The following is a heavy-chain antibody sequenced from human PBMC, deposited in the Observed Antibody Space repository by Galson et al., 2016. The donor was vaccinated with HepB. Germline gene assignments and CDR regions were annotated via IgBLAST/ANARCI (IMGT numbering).Heavy chain of an antibody. CDR2: IYHSGGP. Sequence: SETLSLTCTVSGDSVISSNWWTWVRQPPGKGLEWIGEIYHSGGPNYNPSLKSRVTISLDNSNNHISLRLSSVTAADTAVYYCTRARRHCSSSSCYLDPWGQGTLVTVSS. D-gene: IGHD2-2*01. CDR3: TRARRHCSSSSCYLDP. CDR1: GDSVISSNW. V-gene: IGHV4-4*02. J-gene: IGHJ5*02.